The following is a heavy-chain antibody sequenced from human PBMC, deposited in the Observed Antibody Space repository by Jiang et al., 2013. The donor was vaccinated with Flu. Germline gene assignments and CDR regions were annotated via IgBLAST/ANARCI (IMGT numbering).Heavy chain of an antibody. CDR2: IYYSGST. Sequence: LTCTVSVAPSAVVVTTGAGSASPQGRGVEWIGSIYYSGSTYYNPSLKSRVTISVDTSKNQFSLKLSSVTAADTAVYYCARCSITMVRGVSWFDPWGQGTLVTVSS. CDR1: VAPSAVVVTT. J-gene: IGHJ5*02. CDR3: ARCSITMVRGVSWFDP. D-gene: IGHD3-10*01. V-gene: IGHV4-39*01.